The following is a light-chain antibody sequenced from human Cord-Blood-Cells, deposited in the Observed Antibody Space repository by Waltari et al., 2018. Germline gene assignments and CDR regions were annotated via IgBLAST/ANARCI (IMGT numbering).Light chain of an antibody. J-gene: IGKJ1*01. V-gene: IGKV1-5*03. Sequence: DIQMTQPPSTLSASVGDRVTITCRASQSISSWLAWYQQKPGKAPKLLIYKASSLESGVPSRFSGSGSGTEFTLTISSLQPDDFATYYCQQYNSYSLWTFGQGTKVEIK. CDR1: QSISSW. CDR3: QQYNSYSLWT. CDR2: KAS.